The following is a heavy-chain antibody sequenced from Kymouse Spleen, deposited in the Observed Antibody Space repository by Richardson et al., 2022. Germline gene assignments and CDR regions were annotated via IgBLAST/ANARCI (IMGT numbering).Heavy chain of an antibody. J-gene: IGHJ2*01. CDR3: ARGYCTNGVCYRYWYFDL. CDR1: GGSFSGYY. D-gene: IGHD2-8*01. Sequence: QVQLQQWGAGLLKPSETLSLTCAVYGGSFSGYYWSWIRQPPGKGLEWIGEINHSGSTNYNPSLKSRVTISVDTSKNQFSLKLSSVTAADTAVYYCARGYCTNGVCYRYWYFDLWGRGTLVTVSS. V-gene: IGHV4-34*01. CDR2: INHSGST.